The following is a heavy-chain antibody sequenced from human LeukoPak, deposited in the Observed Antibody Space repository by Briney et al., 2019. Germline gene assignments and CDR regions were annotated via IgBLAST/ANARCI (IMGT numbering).Heavy chain of an antibody. J-gene: IGHJ4*02. CDR2: ISGSGGST. CDR1: GFTFSSYA. V-gene: IGHV3-23*01. Sequence: GGSLRLSCAASGFTFSSYAMSWVRQAPGKGQEWVSAISGSGGSTYYADSVKGRFTISRDNSKNTVYLQMNSLGAEDTAVYYCAKLVTYYYDSSDRYFDYWGQGTLVTVSS. D-gene: IGHD3-22*01. CDR3: AKLVTYYYDSSDRYFDY.